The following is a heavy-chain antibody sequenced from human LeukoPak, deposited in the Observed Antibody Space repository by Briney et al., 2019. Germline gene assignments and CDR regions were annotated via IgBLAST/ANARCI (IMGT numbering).Heavy chain of an antibody. CDR1: GFTVSSSY. CDR3: ARDRAAAAINDGDYYGMDV. CDR2: IYSGGGT. Sequence: GGSLRLSCAASGFTVSSSYMSWVRQAPGEGLEWVSVIYSGGGTYYADSVKGRFTISRHNSKNTLYLQMNSLRAEDTAVYYCARDRAAAAINDGDYYGMDVWGQGTTVTVSS. V-gene: IGHV3-53*04. J-gene: IGHJ6*02. D-gene: IGHD6-13*01.